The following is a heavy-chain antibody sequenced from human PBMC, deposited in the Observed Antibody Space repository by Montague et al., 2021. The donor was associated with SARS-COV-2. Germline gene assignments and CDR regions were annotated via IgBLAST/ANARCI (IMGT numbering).Heavy chain of an antibody. Sequence: SETRSLTCSVSGASISSYYWTWVRQSPAKGLQWLGYIYYSGSTSYDPSLKSRLTMTVDTSKNQFTLRLMSVTAADSAVYYCARVEGVMGGNAHFDYWGQGWPVTVSS. D-gene: IGHD3-16*01. CDR1: GASISSYY. CDR3: ARVEGVMGGNAHFDY. CDR2: IYYSGST. V-gene: IGHV4-59*13. J-gene: IGHJ4*02.